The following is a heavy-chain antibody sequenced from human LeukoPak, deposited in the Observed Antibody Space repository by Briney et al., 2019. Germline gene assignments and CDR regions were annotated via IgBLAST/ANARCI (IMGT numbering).Heavy chain of an antibody. CDR1: GFTFSSYS. J-gene: IGHJ4*02. CDR2: ISSSSSTI. CDR3: ARDLIRRFLQFEDYGGNQLFDY. V-gene: IGHV3-48*04. Sequence: PGGSLRLSCAASGFTFSSYSMNWVRQAPGKGLEWVSYISSSSSTIYYADSVKGRFTISRDNAKNSLYLQMNSLRAEDTAVYYCARDLIRRFLQFEDYGGNQLFDYWGQGTLVTVSS. D-gene: IGHD4-23*01.